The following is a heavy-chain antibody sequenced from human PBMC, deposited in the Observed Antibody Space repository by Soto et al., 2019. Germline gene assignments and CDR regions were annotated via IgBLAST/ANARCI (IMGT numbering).Heavy chain of an antibody. V-gene: IGHV3-53*01. D-gene: IGHD2-15*01. CDR2: IYSDGTT. CDR1: GFTVSNNH. Sequence: GGSLRLSCKVSGFTVSNNHMNWFRQAPGKGLEWVSIIYSDGTTDHADSVKGRFTISRDNSKNTLYLQMNSLKIEDTAVYYCTTTWELLLYFDNWGQGTLVTVS. J-gene: IGHJ4*02. CDR3: TTTWELLLYFDN.